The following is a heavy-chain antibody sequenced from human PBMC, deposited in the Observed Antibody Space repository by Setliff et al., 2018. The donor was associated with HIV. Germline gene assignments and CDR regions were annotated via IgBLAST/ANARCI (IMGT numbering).Heavy chain of an antibody. D-gene: IGHD6-19*01. CDR3: ARLRPSVADRSYFDH. Sequence: SETLSLTCAVSGYSISSGYYWGWIRQPPGKGLEWIGSIYHSGSTYDSPSLKSRVTISVDTSKNQFSLKLRSVTAADTAVYYCARLRPSVADRSYFDHWGQGTLVTVSS. CDR2: IYHSGST. J-gene: IGHJ4*02. V-gene: IGHV4-38-2*01. CDR1: GYSISSGYY.